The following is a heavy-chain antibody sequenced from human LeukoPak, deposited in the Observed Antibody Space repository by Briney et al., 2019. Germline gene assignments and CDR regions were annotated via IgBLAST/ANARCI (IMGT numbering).Heavy chain of an antibody. V-gene: IGHV3-7*01. CDR2: IKTDGSET. J-gene: IGHJ4*02. CDR3: VRNLPGAGY. D-gene: IGHD3-9*01. CDR1: GFTFNNYW. Sequence: GGSLRLSCAASGFTFNNYWLSWVRQAPGKGLEWVANIKTDGSETYYVDAVKGRFTISRDNTKNSLYLQMNNLRVEDTAVYYCVRNLPGAGYWGQGTLVIVSS.